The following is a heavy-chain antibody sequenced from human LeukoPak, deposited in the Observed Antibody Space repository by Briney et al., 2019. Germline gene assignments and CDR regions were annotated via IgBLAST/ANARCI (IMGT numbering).Heavy chain of an antibody. Sequence: GASVKVSCKASGGTFSSYAISWVRQAPGQGLEWMGRIIPILGIANYAQKFQGRVTITADKSTSTAYMELSSLRSEDTAVYYCARDRGSYYFDYWGQGTLVTVSS. J-gene: IGHJ4*02. CDR1: GGTFSSYA. V-gene: IGHV1-69*04. CDR2: IIPILGIA. CDR3: ARDRGSYYFDY.